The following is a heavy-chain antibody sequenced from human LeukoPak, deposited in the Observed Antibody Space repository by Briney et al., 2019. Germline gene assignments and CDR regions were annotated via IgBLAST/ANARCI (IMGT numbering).Heavy chain of an antibody. J-gene: IGHJ3*02. CDR3: ARAVTPIDAFDI. D-gene: IGHD5-18*01. CDR1: GYTFTGYY. CDR2: INPNSGGT. V-gene: IGHV1-2*04. Sequence: EASVKVFCKASGYTFTGYYMHWVRQAPGQGLERMGWINPNSGGTNYAQKFQGWVTMTRDTSISTAYMELSRLRSDDTAVYYCARAVTPIDAFDIWGQGTMVTVSS.